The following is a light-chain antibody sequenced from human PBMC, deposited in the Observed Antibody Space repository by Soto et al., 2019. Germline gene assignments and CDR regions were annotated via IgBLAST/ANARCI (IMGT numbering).Light chain of an antibody. CDR3: CSYAGSSTFEV. CDR1: SSDVGSYNI. J-gene: IGLJ1*01. CDR2: EVS. V-gene: IGLV2-23*02. Sequence: QSALTQPASVSGSPGQSITISCTGTSSDVGSYNIVSWYQQHPGKAPKLMIYEVSKRPSGVSNRFSGSKSGNTASLTISGLQAEDEADYYCCSYAGSSTFEVFGTGTKLTVL.